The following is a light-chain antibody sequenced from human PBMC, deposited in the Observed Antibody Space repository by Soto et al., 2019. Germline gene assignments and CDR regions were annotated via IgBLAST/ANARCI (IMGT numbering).Light chain of an antibody. V-gene: IGKV3-15*01. J-gene: IGKJ4*01. CDR2: DTS. Sequence: IVLAHAPASLSFSPGEIATLSCRASQTISSYLAWYQHKPGQAPRLLIYDTSTRATGVPTRFSGSRSGAEFTLTINSLQSEDFAVYYCQPYNNWPLTFGGGTKVDIK. CDR3: QPYNNWPLT. CDR1: QTISSY.